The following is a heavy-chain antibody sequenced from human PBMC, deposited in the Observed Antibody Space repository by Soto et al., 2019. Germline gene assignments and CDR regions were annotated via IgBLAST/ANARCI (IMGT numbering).Heavy chain of an antibody. CDR2: TIPVFNTA. J-gene: IGHJ3*02. D-gene: IGHD3-10*01. CDR1: GGTLSDHG. Sequence: QVQREQSGAEVKKPGSSVKVSCKASGGTLSDHGVAWLRQAPGQGLEWMGGTIPVFNTAKYAQKFQGRVTVTADKFTNIAYMELSSLRSEDTAFYFCARGVYGSGNYYTGSSAFDIWGQGTMVIVSS. CDR3: ARGVYGSGNYYTGSSAFDI. V-gene: IGHV1-69*06.